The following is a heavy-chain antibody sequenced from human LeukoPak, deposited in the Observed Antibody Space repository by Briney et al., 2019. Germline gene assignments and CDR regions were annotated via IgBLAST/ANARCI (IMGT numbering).Heavy chain of an antibody. CDR1: GYTFTSYH. CDR3: ARVRVGYSSSWLRRGPYYYYGMDV. D-gene: IGHD6-13*01. V-gene: IGHV1-8*01. CDR2: MNHNRGNT. Sequence: SVKVSCQASGYTFTSYHINWLRQATGQGLEGIGFMNHNRGNTDYPQKFQGRVTMTRNSSISTDYMELRRLISEDTAVYYCARVRVGYSSSWLRRGPYYYYGMDVWGQGTTVTVSS. J-gene: IGHJ6*02.